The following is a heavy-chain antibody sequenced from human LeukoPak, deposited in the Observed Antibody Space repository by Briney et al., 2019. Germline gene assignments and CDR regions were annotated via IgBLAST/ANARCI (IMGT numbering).Heavy chain of an antibody. D-gene: IGHD6-13*01. CDR1: GGTFSSYA. Sequence: GASVKVSCKASGGTFSSYAISWVRQAPGQGLEWMGWMNPNSGNTGYAQKFQGRVTITRNTSISTAYMELSSLRSEDTAVYYCARGWAAAGRWERNWFDPWGQGTLVTVSS. CDR2: MNPNSGNT. V-gene: IGHV1-8*03. CDR3: ARGWAAAGRWERNWFDP. J-gene: IGHJ5*02.